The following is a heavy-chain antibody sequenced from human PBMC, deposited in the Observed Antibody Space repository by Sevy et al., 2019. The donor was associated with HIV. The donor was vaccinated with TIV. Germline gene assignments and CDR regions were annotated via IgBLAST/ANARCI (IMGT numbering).Heavy chain of an antibody. D-gene: IGHD6-19*01. CDR2: INAGNGNT. J-gene: IGHJ6*03. V-gene: IGHV1-3*01. Sequence: ASVKVSCKASGYTFTSYAMHWVRQAPGQRLEWMGWINAGNGNTKYSQKFQGRVTITRDTSASTAYMELSILRSEDTAVYYCARPGIAVAGTDYYYYMDVWGKGTTVTVSS. CDR1: GYTFTSYA. CDR3: ARPGIAVAGTDYYYYMDV.